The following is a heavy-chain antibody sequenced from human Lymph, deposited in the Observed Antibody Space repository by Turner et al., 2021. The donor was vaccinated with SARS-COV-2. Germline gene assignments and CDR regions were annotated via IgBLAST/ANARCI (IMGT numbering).Heavy chain of an antibody. CDR2: IWYDGSNK. CDR1: GFTFSSYG. CDR3: AREGQWPTMALDY. J-gene: IGHJ4*02. D-gene: IGHD5-12*01. V-gene: IGHV3-33*01. Sequence: QVQLVESGGGVVQPGRSLRLSCAASGFTFSSYGMHWVRQAPGKGPEWVAVIWYDGSNKYYADSVKGRFTISRDNSKKTLYLQMNSLRAEDTAVYYCAREGQWPTMALDYWGQGTLVTVSS.